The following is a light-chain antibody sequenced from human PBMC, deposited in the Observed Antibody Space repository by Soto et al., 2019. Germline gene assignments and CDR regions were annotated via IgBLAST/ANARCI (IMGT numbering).Light chain of an antibody. CDR3: QQYASIPLT. CDR2: WAS. V-gene: IGKV4-1*01. J-gene: IGKJ4*01. CDR1: QSLLSTSNNRDY. Sequence: DIVMTQSPDSLSVSLGERATISCKSSQSLLSTSNNRDYLAWYRQKAGQPPKLLMYWASTRESGVPDRFSGSASGTDFTLSISSLKAEDVAVYYCQQYASIPLTFGGGTKVEIK.